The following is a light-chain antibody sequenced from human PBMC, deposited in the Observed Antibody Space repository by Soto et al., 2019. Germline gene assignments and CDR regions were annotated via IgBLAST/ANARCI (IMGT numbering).Light chain of an antibody. V-gene: IGKV3-15*01. J-gene: IGKJ1*01. CDR1: QSLSSN. CDR2: GAS. Sequence: DIVMTQSPSTLSVSPGERATLSCRASQSLSSNLAWYQQKPGQAPRLLIYGASTMATGIPARFSGSGSGTEFTLTISSLQSEDFAVYYCQQYNSWPPMAFGQGTKVEIK. CDR3: QQYNSWPPMA.